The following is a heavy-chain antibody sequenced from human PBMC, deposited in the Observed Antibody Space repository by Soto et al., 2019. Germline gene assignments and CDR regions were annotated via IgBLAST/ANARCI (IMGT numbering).Heavy chain of an antibody. CDR1: GGSFSNYY. CDR2: INHRGTS. CDR3: GRGGLRGLYYFDY. Sequence: SETLSLTCAVYGGSFSNYYWNWIRQSPGKGLEWIGQINHRGTSNYNPSLKSRVTISVDTSQNQFSLRLTSVTAADTAVYYCGRGGLRGLYYFDYWGQGTPVTVSS. V-gene: IGHV4-34*01. J-gene: IGHJ4*02. D-gene: IGHD3-10*01.